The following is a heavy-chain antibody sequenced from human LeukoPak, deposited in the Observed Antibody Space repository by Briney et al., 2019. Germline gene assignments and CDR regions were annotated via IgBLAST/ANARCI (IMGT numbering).Heavy chain of an antibody. Sequence: GGSLRLSCAASGFTFSSYAMTWVRQAPGKGLEWVSGISASGGSTYYADSVKGRFTISRDNAQNSLSLQMNSLRAEDTAVYYCALQEKGYYYDTSAYYPSYWGQGTLVTVSS. D-gene: IGHD3-22*01. J-gene: IGHJ4*02. CDR1: GFTFSSYA. CDR3: ALQEKGYYYDTSAYYPSY. CDR2: ISASGGST. V-gene: IGHV3-23*01.